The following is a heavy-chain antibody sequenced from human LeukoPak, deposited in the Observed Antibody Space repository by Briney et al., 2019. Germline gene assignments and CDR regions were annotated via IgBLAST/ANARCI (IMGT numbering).Heavy chain of an antibody. V-gene: IGHV3-7*01. CDR3: ASLNWWEETVIDY. J-gene: IGHJ4*02. D-gene: IGHD1-26*01. Sequence: GGSLRLSCAASGFPFSNYWMSWVRQAPGKGLEWVANIKKDGGDKYYVDPVKGRFTIFRDNAKSSLYLQMSGLRAEDTAMYFCASLNWWEETVIDYWGQGTLVTVSS. CDR2: IKKDGGDK. CDR1: GFPFSNYW.